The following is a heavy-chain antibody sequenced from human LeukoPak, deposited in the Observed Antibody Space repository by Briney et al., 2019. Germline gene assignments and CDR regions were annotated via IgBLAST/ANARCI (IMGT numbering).Heavy chain of an antibody. CDR1: GFSLSTSGVG. J-gene: IGHJ5*02. Sequence: SGPTLVNPTQTLTLTCTFSGFSLSTSGVGVGWIRQPPGKALEWLALIYWDDDKRYSPSLQSRLTITKDTSKNQVVLTMTNMDPVDTATYYCAHRRRTDCSSSNRQAWFDPWGQGTLVTVSS. CDR3: AHRRRTDCSSSNRQAWFDP. CDR2: IYWDDDK. D-gene: IGHD2-2*01. V-gene: IGHV2-5*02.